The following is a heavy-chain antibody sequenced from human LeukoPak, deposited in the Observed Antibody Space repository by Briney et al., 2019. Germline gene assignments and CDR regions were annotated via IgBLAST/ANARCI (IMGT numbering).Heavy chain of an antibody. CDR3: ARVRGPTRS. J-gene: IGHJ5*02. Sequence: PSETLSLTCAVYGGSFSGYYWSWIRQPPGKGLEWIGEINHSGSTNYNPSLKSRVTISVDTSKNQFSLKLSSVTAADTAAYYCARVRGPTRSWGQGTLVTVSS. V-gene: IGHV4-34*01. CDR1: GGSFSGYY. D-gene: IGHD2-15*01. CDR2: INHSGST.